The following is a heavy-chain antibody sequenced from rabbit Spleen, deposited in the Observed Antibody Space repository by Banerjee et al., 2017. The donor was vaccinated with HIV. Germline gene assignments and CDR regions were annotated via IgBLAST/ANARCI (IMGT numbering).Heavy chain of an antibody. J-gene: IGHJ6*01. D-gene: IGHD1-1*01. CDR1: GFSFSSSYY. V-gene: IGHV1S45*01. Sequence: QEQLVESGGGLVQPGGSLTLTCTASGFSFSSSYYMCWVRQAPGKGLEWIACIDVDAGGAYYASWAKGRFTISKTSSTTVTLHMTSLTAADTATYFCARDTSSSFSSYGMDLWGQGTLVTVS. CDR2: IDVDAGGA. CDR3: ARDTSSSFSSYGMDL.